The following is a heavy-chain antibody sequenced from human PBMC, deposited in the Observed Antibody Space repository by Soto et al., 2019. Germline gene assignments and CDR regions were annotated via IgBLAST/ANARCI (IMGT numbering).Heavy chain of an antibody. CDR2: INHRGST. Sequence: SETLSLTCAVYGGSFSGYYWSWIRQPPGKGLEWIGEINHRGSTNYNPSLKSRVTISVDTSKNQLSLKLSSVTAADTAVYYCARAYSYGYGRGHHYYYMDVWGKGTTVTVSS. J-gene: IGHJ6*03. CDR1: GGSFSGYY. D-gene: IGHD3-10*01. V-gene: IGHV4-34*01. CDR3: ARAYSYGYGRGHHYYYMDV.